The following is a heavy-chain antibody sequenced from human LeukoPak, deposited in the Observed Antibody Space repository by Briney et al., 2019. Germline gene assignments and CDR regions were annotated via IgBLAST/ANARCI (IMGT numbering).Heavy chain of an antibody. D-gene: IGHD6-19*01. CDR2: IYYSGST. CDR3: ARVIRADLDLVYSSGWFDY. V-gene: IGHV4-31*03. CDR1: GGSISSGGYS. J-gene: IGHJ4*02. Sequence: PSETLSLTCTVSGGSISSGGYSWSWIRQHPGKGLEWIGYIYYSGSTYYNPSLKSRVTISVDTSKNQFSLKLSSVTAADTAVYYCARVIRADLDLVYSSGWFDYWGQGTLVTVSS.